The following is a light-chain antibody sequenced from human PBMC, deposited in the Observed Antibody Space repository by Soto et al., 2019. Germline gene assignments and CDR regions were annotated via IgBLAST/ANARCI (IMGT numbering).Light chain of an antibody. J-gene: IGKJ3*01. CDR1: QSLTTDY. CDR2: DAS. V-gene: IGKV3-20*01. CDR3: QQYADSPFT. Sequence: EIVLTQSPGTLSLSPGETATLSCRASQSLTTDYLGWYQQKPGQAPRLLIYDASSRATGNPDRFSGGGSGTDFSLTISRLETEDFAVYYCQQYADSPFTFGPGTKVDVK.